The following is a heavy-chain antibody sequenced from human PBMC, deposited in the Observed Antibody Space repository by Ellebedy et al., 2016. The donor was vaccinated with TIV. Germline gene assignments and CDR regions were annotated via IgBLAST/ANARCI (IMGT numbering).Heavy chain of an antibody. CDR3: ARGNFYGSGSYWYCLEY. V-gene: IGHV1-69*13. D-gene: IGHD3-10*01. CDR2: IIPFSGTS. CDR1: GYTFTSYG. Sequence: AASVKVSCKASGYTFTSYGISWVRQAPGQGLEWMGGIIPFSGTSNYAQKFQGRVTIAADESTSTVYMELSSLRPEDTAVYYCARGNFYGSGSYWYCLEYWGQGSLVTVSS. J-gene: IGHJ4*02.